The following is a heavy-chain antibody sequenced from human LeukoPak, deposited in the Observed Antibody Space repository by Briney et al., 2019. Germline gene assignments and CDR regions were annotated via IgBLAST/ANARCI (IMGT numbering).Heavy chain of an antibody. CDR3: ARHPYSSSSGTGLGVAFDI. J-gene: IGHJ3*02. CDR2: IYPGNSDT. Sequence: GESLKISCKGSGYSFTSYWIGWVRQMPGKGLEWMGIIYPGNSDTRYSPSFQGQVTISADKSISTAYLQWSSLKASDTAMYYCARHPYSSSSGTGLGVAFDIWGQGTMVTVSS. D-gene: IGHD6-6*01. CDR1: GYSFTSYW. V-gene: IGHV5-51*01.